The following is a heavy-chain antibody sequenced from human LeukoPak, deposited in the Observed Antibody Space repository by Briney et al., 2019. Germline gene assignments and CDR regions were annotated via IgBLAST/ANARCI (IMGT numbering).Heavy chain of an antibody. CDR2: MNPNSGNT. J-gene: IGHJ6*03. D-gene: IGHD6-13*01. CDR1: GYTFTSYD. V-gene: IGHV1-8*03. Sequence: ASVKVSCKASGYTFTSYDINWVRQATGQGLEWMGWMNPNSGNTGYAQKFQGRVTITRNTSISTAYMELSSLRSEDTAVYYCARGRKYSSSWYVPGYYYYYMDVWGKGTTVTVSS. CDR3: ARGRKYSSSWYVPGYYYYYMDV.